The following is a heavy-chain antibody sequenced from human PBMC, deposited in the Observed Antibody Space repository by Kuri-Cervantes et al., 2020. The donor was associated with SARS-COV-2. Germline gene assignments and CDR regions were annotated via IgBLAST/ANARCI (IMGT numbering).Heavy chain of an antibody. J-gene: IGHJ4*02. V-gene: IGHV3-48*02. D-gene: IGHD6-13*01. CDR3: ASQQLPLFDY. CDR2: ISSSSSTI. CDR1: GFTFSSYA. Sequence: GGSLRLSCAASGFTFSSYAMSWVRQAPGKGLEWVSYISSSSSTIYYADSVKGRFTISRDNAKNSLYLQMNSLRDEDTAVYYCASQQLPLFDYWGQGTLVTVSS.